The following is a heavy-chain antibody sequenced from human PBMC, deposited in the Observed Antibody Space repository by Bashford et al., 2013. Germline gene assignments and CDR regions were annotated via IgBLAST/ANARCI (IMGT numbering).Heavy chain of an antibody. CDR3: WTGYYGYYYYGMDV. CDR2: IIPIFGTA. Sequence: SVKVSCKASGGTFSSYAISWVRQAPGQGLEWMGGIIPIFGTANYAQKFQGRVTITADKSTSTAYMELSSLRSEDTAVYYCWTGYYGYYYYGMDVVGPRDHGHRSP. CDR1: GGTFSSYA. D-gene: IGHD3/OR15-3a*01. J-gene: IGHJ6*02. V-gene: IGHV1-69*06.